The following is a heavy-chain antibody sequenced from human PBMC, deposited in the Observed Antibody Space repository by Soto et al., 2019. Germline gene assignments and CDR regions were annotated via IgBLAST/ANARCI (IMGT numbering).Heavy chain of an antibody. CDR3: ARDQYSSSWYTYRWFDP. CDR2: IYYSGST. D-gene: IGHD6-13*01. CDR1: GGSISSCY. Sequence: PSETLSLTCTVSGGSISSCYWSWIRQPPGKGLEWIGYIYYSGSTNYNPSLKSRVTIAVDTSKNQFSLKLSSVTAADTAVYYCARDQYSSSWYTYRWFDPWGQGTLVTVS. J-gene: IGHJ5*02. V-gene: IGHV4-59*01.